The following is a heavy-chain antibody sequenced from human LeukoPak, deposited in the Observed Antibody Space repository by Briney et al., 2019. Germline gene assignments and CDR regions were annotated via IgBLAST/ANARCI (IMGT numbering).Heavy chain of an antibody. J-gene: IGHJ4*02. CDR3: AREWFGESYFDY. V-gene: IGHV3-30*04. Sequence: GRSLRLSCAASGFTFGSYAMHWVRQAPGKGLEWVAVISYDGSNKYYADSVKGRFTISRDTSKNTLYLQMNSLRAEDTAVYYCAREWFGESYFDYWGQGTLVNVSS. D-gene: IGHD3-10*01. CDR2: ISYDGSNK. CDR1: GFTFGSYA.